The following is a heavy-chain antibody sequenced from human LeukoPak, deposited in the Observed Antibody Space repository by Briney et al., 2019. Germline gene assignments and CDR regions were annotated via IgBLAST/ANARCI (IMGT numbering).Heavy chain of an antibody. CDR1: GYTFTNYG. CDR2: LSPYNGNT. D-gene: IGHD6-19*01. Sequence: GASVKVSCKASGYTFTNYGISWVRQAPGQGLEWMGWLSPYNGNTNYAQKLQGRVTMTTDTSTSTAYMELRSLRSDDTAVYYCARDGSGWYDAFDIWGQGTMVTVSS. CDR3: ARDGSGWYDAFDI. V-gene: IGHV1-18*01. J-gene: IGHJ3*02.